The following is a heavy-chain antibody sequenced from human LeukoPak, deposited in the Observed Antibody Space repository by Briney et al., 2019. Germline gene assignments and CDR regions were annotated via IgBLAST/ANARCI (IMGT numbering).Heavy chain of an antibody. V-gene: IGHV4-39*07. J-gene: IGHJ3*02. CDR2: ISYSGST. Sequence: PSETLSLTCTVSGGSISSSNSYWGWIRQPPGKGLEWIGSISYSGSTNYNPSPKSRVTISVDTSKNQFSLKLSSVTAADTAVYYCARDSVLGGYAFDIWGQGTMVTVSS. CDR3: ARDSVLGGYAFDI. D-gene: IGHD3-16*01. CDR1: GGSISSSNSY.